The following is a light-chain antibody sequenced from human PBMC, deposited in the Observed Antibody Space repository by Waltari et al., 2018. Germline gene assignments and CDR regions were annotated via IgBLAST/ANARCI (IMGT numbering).Light chain of an antibody. Sequence: SVLHSPNHQNDFAWYQQKPGQPPKLLIYWASTRKSGVPDRFSGSGSGTDFTLTISSLQAEDVAVYYCQQFQSHLRTFGQGTKVEIK. CDR2: WAS. V-gene: IGKV4-1*01. CDR1: SVLHSPNHQND. J-gene: IGKJ1*01. CDR3: QQFQSHLRT.